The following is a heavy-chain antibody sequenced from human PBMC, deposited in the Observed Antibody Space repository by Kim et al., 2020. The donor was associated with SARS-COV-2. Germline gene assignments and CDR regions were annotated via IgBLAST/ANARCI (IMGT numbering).Heavy chain of an antibody. D-gene: IGHD3-16*02. CDR1: GFSVADTY. V-gene: IGHV3-53*01. Sequence: GGSLRLSCSASGFSVADTYINWVRQAPGGVLDWFAVIYLVGSTNFADSVKGRFTISRDKSTKTVYLEMNSLRVEDTSVYYCARDLRRSSIDYHFGMDVWGPGTTVTVSS. J-gene: IGHJ6*02. CDR3: ARDLRRSSIDYHFGMDV. CDR2: IYLVGST.